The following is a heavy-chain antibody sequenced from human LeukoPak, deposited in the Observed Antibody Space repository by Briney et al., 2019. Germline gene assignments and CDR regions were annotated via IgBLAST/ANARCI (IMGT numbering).Heavy chain of an antibody. D-gene: IGHD3-16*02. CDR3: AKTAPDYVWGSYRGGVDY. V-gene: IGHV3-23*01. CDR1: GFTFSSDA. CDR2: ISGSGGST. Sequence: GGSLRLSCAASGFTFSSDAMSWVRQAPGKGLEWVSAISGSGGSTYYADSVKGRFTISRDNSKNTLYLQMNSLRAEDTAVYYCAKTAPDYVWGSYRGGVDYWGQGTLVTVSS. J-gene: IGHJ4*02.